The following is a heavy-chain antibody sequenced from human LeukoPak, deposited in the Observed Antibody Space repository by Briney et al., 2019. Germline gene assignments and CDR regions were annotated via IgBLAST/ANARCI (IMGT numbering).Heavy chain of an antibody. J-gene: IGHJ3*02. V-gene: IGHV3-66*01. CDR3: AKGFSSGPWDACDI. D-gene: IGHD3-22*01. CDR2: IYGAGST. Sequence: GGSLRLSCAASGFTVSSNYMSWVRQAPGKGLEWVSVIYGAGSTYYADSVKGRFTISRDNSKNTLYLQMNSLRVEDTAVYYCAKGFSSGPWDACDIWGQGTMVTVSS. CDR1: GFTVSSNY.